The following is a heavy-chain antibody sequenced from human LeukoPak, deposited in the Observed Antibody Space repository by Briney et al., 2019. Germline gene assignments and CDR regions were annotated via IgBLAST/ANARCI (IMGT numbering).Heavy chain of an antibody. V-gene: IGHV3-53*01. D-gene: IGHD2-2*01. CDR1: GFIVRSNY. J-gene: IGHJ4*02. CDR3: ARDYCNSISCYAMDY. Sequence: PGGSRRLSCAVSGFIVRSNYMSWVWQAPGKGLEWVSVIYSEGTTYYTDSVKGRFTISRDNSKNTPYLQMNSLRAEDTAVYYCARDYCNSISCYAMDYWGQGTLVTVSS. CDR2: IYSEGTT.